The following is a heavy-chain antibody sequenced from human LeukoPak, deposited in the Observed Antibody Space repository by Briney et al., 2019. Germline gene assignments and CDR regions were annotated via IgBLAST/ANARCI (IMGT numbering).Heavy chain of an antibody. CDR1: GGSISSYY. CDR3: ARDSIAVAGDAFDI. V-gene: IGHV4-59*12. D-gene: IGHD6-19*01. CDR2: IYYSGST. J-gene: IGHJ3*02. Sequence: SGTLSLTCTVSGGSISSYYWSWIRQPPGKGLEWIGYIYYSGSTNYNPSLKSRVTISVDTSKNQFSLKLSSVTAADTAVYYCARDSIAVAGDAFDIWGQGTMVTVSS.